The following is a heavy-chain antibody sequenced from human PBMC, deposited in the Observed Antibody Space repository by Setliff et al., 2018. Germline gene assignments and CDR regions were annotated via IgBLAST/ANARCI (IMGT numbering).Heavy chain of an antibody. V-gene: IGHV4-61*09. CDR1: GGSISSGSYY. J-gene: IGHJ4*02. CDR3: AREGVVPAAMWY. D-gene: IGHD2-2*01. Sequence: SETLSLTCTVSGGSISSGSYYWSWIRQPAGKGLEWIGHIYTSGSTNYNPSLKSRVTISVDTSKNQFSLKLGSVTAADTAVYYCAREGVVPAAMWYWGQGTLVTVSS. CDR2: IYTSGST.